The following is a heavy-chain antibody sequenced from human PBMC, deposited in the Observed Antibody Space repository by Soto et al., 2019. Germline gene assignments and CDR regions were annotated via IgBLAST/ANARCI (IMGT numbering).Heavy chain of an antibody. Sequence: GGSLRLSCAASGFTFSSYSMNWVRQAPGKGLEWVSSISSSSYIYYADSVKGRFTISRDNAKNSLYLQMNSLRAEDTAVYYCARAFAHYDFWSGYHYYYGMDVWGQGTTVTVSS. CDR1: GFTFSSYS. J-gene: IGHJ6*02. D-gene: IGHD3-3*01. V-gene: IGHV3-21*01. CDR3: ARAFAHYDFWSGYHYYYGMDV. CDR2: ISSSSYI.